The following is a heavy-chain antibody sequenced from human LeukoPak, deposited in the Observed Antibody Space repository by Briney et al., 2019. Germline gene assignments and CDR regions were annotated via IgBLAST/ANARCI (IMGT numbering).Heavy chain of an antibody. CDR1: GFTVSSNY. V-gene: IGHV3-23*01. D-gene: IGHD3-10*01. CDR2: ISGSGIPT. J-gene: IGHJ4*02. Sequence: GGSLRLSCAASGFTVSSNYMSWVRQAPGKGLEWVSVISGSGIPTSYADSVKGRFTISRDNSKNTLYLQMNSLRVEDSAVYHCAKVTGSYYGSPDYWGQGTLVTVSS. CDR3: AKVTGSYYGSPDY.